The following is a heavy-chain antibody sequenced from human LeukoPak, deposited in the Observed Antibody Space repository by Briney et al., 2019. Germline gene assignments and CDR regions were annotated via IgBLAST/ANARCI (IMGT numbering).Heavy chain of an antibody. CDR1: GFTFSSYS. CDR2: ISSSSSSYI. V-gene: IGHV3-21*01. D-gene: IGHD2-15*01. J-gene: IGHJ1*01. Sequence: PGGSLRLSCAASGFTFSSYSMNWVRQAPGKGLEWVSSISSSSSSYIYYADSVKGRFTISRDNAKNSLYLQMNSLRAEDTAVYYCARVNRDHYCSGGSCYPSPLDFQHWGQGTLVTVSS. CDR3: ARVNRDHYCSGGSCYPSPLDFQH.